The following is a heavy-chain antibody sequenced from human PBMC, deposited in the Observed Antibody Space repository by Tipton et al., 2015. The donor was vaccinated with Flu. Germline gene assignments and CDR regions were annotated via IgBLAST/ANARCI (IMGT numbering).Heavy chain of an antibody. CDR3: ARGGSSSSWYYFAS. CDR1: GYSISIGYH. D-gene: IGHD6-13*01. J-gene: IGHJ4*02. V-gene: IGHV4-38-2*01. Sequence: TLSLTCAVSGYSISIGYHWGWIRQPPGKGLEWIGSIHHSGSTYYNPSLKTRVTISLDTSKRQFSLKLNSVTAADTAVYFCARGGSSSSWYYFASWGQGTLVTVSS. CDR2: IHHSGST.